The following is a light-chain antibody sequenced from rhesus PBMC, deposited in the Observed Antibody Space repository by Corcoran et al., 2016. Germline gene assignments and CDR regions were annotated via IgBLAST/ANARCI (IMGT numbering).Light chain of an antibody. Sequence: GDRVTVTCRASQGINKELSWYQQKPGKAPTLLIYAASSLQTVVSSRFSGSGSATDYTLTISSLQPEDVATYDCLQDYTTPWTFGQGTKVEIK. V-gene: IGKV1-94*01. CDR3: LQDYTTPWT. CDR1: QGINKE. CDR2: AAS. J-gene: IGKJ1*01.